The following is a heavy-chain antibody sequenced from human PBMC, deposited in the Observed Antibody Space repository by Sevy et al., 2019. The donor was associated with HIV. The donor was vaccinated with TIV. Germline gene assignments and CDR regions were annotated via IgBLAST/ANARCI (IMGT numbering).Heavy chain of an antibody. CDR2: IWYDGSSK. V-gene: IGHV3-33*01. Sequence: GGSLRLSCVASQFNFDTYAIHWVRQAPGKGLEWVAMIWYDGSSKDYAESVKGRFAISRDNSQNKAFLQMNSLRAEDTGVYYCATNMVHAGAYDSYFDFWGQGSLVTVSS. CDR3: ATNMVHAGAYDSYFDF. J-gene: IGHJ4*02. CDR1: QFNFDTYA. D-gene: IGHD3-10*01.